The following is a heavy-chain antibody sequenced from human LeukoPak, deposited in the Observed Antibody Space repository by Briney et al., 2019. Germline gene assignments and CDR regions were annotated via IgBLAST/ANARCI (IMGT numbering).Heavy chain of an antibody. CDR1: GYSFTNYW. V-gene: IGHV5-51*01. CDR3: ARHKSGSHHSAFDP. D-gene: IGHD1-26*01. J-gene: IGHJ5*02. CDR2: INPGDSDT. Sequence: GESLKISCKGSGYSFTNYWIGWVRQTPGKGLEWMGIINPGDSDTRYSPSFQGQVTISADKSISTAYLQWSSLKASDSAVYYCARHKSGSHHSAFDPWGQGTLVTVSS.